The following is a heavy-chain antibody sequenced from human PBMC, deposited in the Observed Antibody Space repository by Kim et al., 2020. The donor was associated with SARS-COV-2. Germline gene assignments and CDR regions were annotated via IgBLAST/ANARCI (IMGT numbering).Heavy chain of an antibody. J-gene: IGHJ4*02. V-gene: IGHV3-23*01. D-gene: IGHD3-10*01. CDR2: ISGSGENT. Sequence: GGSLRLSCAASGFTFSSYAMSWVRQAPGKGLEWVSVISGSGENTYYADSGKGRFTISRDNSKNTVYLQMDSLRADDTAVYYWSRDWFEDYWGQGILVT. CDR3: SRDWFEDY. CDR1: GFTFSSYA.